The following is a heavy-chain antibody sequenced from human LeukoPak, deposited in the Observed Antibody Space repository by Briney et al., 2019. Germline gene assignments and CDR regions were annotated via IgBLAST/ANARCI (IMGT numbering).Heavy chain of an antibody. V-gene: IGHV4-34*01. Sequence: SETLSLTCAVYGGSFSGYYWSWIRQPPGKGLEWIGETNHSGSTNYNPSLKSRVTISVDTSKNQFSLKLSSVTAADTAVYYCARVEVVVVAATLYYYYYYMDVWGKGTTVTVYS. CDR3: ARVEVVVVAATLYYYYYYMDV. D-gene: IGHD2-15*01. CDR1: GGSFSGYY. J-gene: IGHJ6*03. CDR2: TNHSGST.